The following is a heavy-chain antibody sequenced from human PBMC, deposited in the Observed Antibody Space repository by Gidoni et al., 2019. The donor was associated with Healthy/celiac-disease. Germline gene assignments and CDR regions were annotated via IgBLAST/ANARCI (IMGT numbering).Heavy chain of an antibody. D-gene: IGHD6-13*01. V-gene: IGHV4-31*03. CDR1: GGSISRGGYY. CDR2: IYYSGST. Sequence: QVQLQESGPGLVKPSQTLSLTCTLPGGSISRGGYYWSWIRQHPGKGLEWIGYIYYSGSTYYNPSLKSRVTILVDTSKNQFSLKLSSVTAADTAVYYCARGGVRIAAAGTVWFDPWGQGTLVTVSS. CDR3: ARGGVRIAAAGTVWFDP. J-gene: IGHJ5*02.